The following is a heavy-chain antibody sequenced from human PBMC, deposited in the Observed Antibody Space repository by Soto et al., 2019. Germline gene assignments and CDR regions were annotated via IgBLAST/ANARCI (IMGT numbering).Heavy chain of an antibody. D-gene: IGHD1-26*01. J-gene: IGHJ4*02. CDR1: GFTFSSYA. CDR3: ARDSGGSYGSFDD. Sequence: GGSLRLSCAASGFTFSSYAMHWVRQAPGKGREYVSAISSNGGSTYYANSVKGRFTISRDNSKNTLYLQMGSLRAEDMAVYYCARDSGGSYGSFDDWGQGTLVTVSS. CDR2: ISSNGGST. V-gene: IGHV3-64*01.